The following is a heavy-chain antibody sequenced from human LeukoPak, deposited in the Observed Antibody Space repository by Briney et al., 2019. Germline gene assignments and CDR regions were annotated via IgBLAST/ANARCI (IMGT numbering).Heavy chain of an antibody. V-gene: IGHV3-20*01. CDR2: INWNGGST. CDR3: ARLGYGDYISYADY. CDR1: GFTFNTYT. D-gene: IGHD4-17*01. J-gene: IGHJ4*02. Sequence: GGSLRLSCAASGFTFNTYTMNWVRQAPGKGLEWVSGINWNGGSTGYADSVKGRFTISRDNAKNSLYLQMNSLRAEDTALYHCARLGYGDYISYADYWGQGTLVTVSS.